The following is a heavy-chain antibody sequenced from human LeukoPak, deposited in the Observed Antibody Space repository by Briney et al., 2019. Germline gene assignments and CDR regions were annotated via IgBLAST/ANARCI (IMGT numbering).Heavy chain of an antibody. CDR2: INHSGST. CDR3: ATLGEGVGATYGTDV. CDR1: GGSFSGYY. D-gene: IGHD1-26*01. Sequence: PSETLSLTCAVYGGSFSGYYWSWIRQPPGKGLEWIGEINHSGSTNYNPSLKSRVTISVDTSKNQFSLKLSSVTAADTAVYYCATLGEGVGATYGTDVWGQGTTVTVSS. J-gene: IGHJ6*02. V-gene: IGHV4-34*01.